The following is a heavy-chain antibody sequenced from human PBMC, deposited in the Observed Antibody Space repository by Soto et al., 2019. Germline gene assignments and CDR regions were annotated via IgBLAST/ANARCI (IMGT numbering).Heavy chain of an antibody. CDR3: ARCIAAAGPIDY. Sequence: SETLSLTCVVYGGSFSGYYWSWIRQPPGKGLEWIGEINHSGSTNYNPSLKSRVTISVDTSKNQFSLKLSSVTAADTAVYYCARCIAAAGPIDYWGHGTLVTVSS. V-gene: IGHV4-34*01. J-gene: IGHJ4*01. CDR2: INHSGST. D-gene: IGHD6-13*01. CDR1: GGSFSGYY.